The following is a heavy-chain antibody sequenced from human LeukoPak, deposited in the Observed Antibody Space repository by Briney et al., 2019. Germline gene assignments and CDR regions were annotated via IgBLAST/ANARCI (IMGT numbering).Heavy chain of an antibody. D-gene: IGHD3-3*01. J-gene: IGHJ6*03. V-gene: IGHV4-34*01. CDR2: NNHSGST. Sequence: PSETLSLTCAVYGGSFSGYYWSWIRQPPGKGLEWIGENNHSGSTNYNPSLKSRVTISVDTSKNQFSLKLSSVTAADTAVYYCASSDYDFWSGYYTGALSYYMDVWGKGTTVTVSS. CDR1: GGSFSGYY. CDR3: ASSDYDFWSGYYTGALSYYMDV.